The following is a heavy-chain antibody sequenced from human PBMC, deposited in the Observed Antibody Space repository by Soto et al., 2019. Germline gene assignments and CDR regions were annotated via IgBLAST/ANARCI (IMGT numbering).Heavy chain of an antibody. CDR2: IIPISRTP. V-gene: IGHV1-69*01. J-gene: IGHJ4*02. CDR1: GLTFRSDS. D-gene: IGHD5-12*01. CDR3: ARGVASSD. Sequence: QVQLVQSEAEVKKPGSSVKVSCKSSGLTFRSDSISWVRQAPGQGLEWMGGIIPISRTPTSAQKFQGRVTISADESTRTAYREVTSLTFEDTAVYNCARGVASSDWGQGTLVTVSS.